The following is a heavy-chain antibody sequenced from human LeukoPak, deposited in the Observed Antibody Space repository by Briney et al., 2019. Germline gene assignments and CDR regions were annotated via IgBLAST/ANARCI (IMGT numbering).Heavy chain of an antibody. V-gene: IGHV4-38-2*01. CDR2: IYHSGST. J-gene: IGHJ5*02. Sequence: PSETLSLTCAVSGYSISSGYYWGWIRPPPGKGLEWIGSIYHSGSTYYNPSLKSRVTISVDTSKNQFSLKLSSVTTADTAVYYCARPYYDFWSGNENWFDPWGQGTLVTVSS. CDR1: GYSISSGYY. CDR3: ARPYYDFWSGNENWFDP. D-gene: IGHD3-3*01.